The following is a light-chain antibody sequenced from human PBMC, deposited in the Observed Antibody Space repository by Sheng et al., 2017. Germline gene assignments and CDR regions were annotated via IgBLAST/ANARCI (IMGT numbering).Light chain of an antibody. J-gene: IGKJ4*01. CDR1: QSLLHSDGKTY. CDR3: MQTIQLPLT. V-gene: IGKV2D-29*02. Sequence: DIVMTQTPLSLSVTPGQPASISCKSSQSLLHSDGKTYLYWYQQKPGQSPQLLIYEVFNRFSGVPDRFSGSGSGTHFTLKISRVEAEDVGVYYCMQTIQLPLTFGGGTKVEDQT. CDR2: EVF.